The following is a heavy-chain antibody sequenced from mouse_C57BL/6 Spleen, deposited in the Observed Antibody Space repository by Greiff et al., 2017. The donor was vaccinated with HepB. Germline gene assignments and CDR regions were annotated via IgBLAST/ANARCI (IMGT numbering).Heavy chain of an antibody. V-gene: IGHV5-17*01. CDR3: ASNYYGSSYEDAMDY. CDR1: GFTFSDYG. CDR2: ISSGSSTI. D-gene: IGHD1-1*01. Sequence: DVKLQESGGGLVKPGGSLKLSCAASGFTFSDYGMHWVRQAPEKGLEWVAYISSGSSTIYYADTVKGRFTISRDNAKNTLFLQMTSLRSEDTAMYYCASNYYGSSYEDAMDYWGQGTSVTVSS. J-gene: IGHJ4*01.